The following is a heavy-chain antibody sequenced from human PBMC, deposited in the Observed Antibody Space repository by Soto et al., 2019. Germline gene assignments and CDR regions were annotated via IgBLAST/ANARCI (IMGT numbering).Heavy chain of an antibody. CDR2: IYHSGST. J-gene: IGHJ6*02. Sequence: SETLSLTCAVSGGSISSSNWWSWVRQPPGKGLEWIGEIYHSGSTNYNPSLKSRVTISVDKSKNQFSLKLSSVTAADTAVYYCARDRPNGDFWSGYFIPTVGTYGMDVWGQGTTVTVSS. V-gene: IGHV4-4*02. CDR3: ARDRPNGDFWSGYFIPTVGTYGMDV. D-gene: IGHD3-3*01. CDR1: GGSISSSNW.